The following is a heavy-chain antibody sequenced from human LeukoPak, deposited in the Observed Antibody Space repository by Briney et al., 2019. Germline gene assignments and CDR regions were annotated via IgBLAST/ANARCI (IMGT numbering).Heavy chain of an antibody. CDR1: GFTFSSYA. V-gene: IGHV3-23*01. D-gene: IGHD6-13*01. CDR3: AKTASNSWYSLGYFDY. CDR2: ISGSGGST. Sequence: GGSLRLSCAASGFTFSSYAMSWVRQAPGKGLEWVSAISGSGGSTYYADSVKGRFTISRDNSKNTLYLQMNSLRAEDTAVYYCAKTASNSWYSLGYFDYWGQGTLVTVSS. J-gene: IGHJ4*02.